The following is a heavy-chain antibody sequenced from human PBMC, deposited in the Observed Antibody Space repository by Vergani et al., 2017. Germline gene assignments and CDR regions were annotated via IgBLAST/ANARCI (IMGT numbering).Heavy chain of an antibody. CDR3: AKDTHANNGVWDAIEI. D-gene: IGHD2-8*01. J-gene: IGHJ3*02. Sequence: EVQLEESGGGLVHPGESLRLSCAASGFSFSTYWMHWVRQAPGEGPVWVSRINYDGSTSSYADSVRGRFTISRDNARNTLYLQMNSVRAEDTAVYYCAKDTHANNGVWDAIEIWGQGTMVTVSS. CDR2: INYDGSTS. V-gene: IGHV3-74*01. CDR1: GFSFSTYW.